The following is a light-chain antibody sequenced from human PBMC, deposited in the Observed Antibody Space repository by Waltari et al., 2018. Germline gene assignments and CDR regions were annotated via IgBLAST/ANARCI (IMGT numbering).Light chain of an antibody. CDR1: QSVSTN. Sequence: ERVMTQSPATLSVSPGERDTLSCRASQSVSTNLAWYQQKPCQAPRPLIYAASTRATGIPARFSGSGSGTEFTLTISSLQSEDFAVYYCQQYKNWPPYTFGQGTKLEIK. CDR3: QQYKNWPPYT. V-gene: IGKV3-15*01. CDR2: AAS. J-gene: IGKJ2*01.